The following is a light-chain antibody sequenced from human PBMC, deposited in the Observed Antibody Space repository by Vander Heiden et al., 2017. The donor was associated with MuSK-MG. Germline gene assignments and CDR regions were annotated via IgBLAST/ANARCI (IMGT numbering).Light chain of an antibody. J-gene: IGKJ4*01. CDR2: WAS. CDR3: QQDYSTPLT. V-gene: IGKV4-1*01. CDR1: QSVLYSNNDENY. Sequence: DIVMTQSPDSLAVSLGERATINCKSSQSVLYSNNDENYLAWYQQKPGQPPKLLIYWASTRESGVPDRFSGSGSGTDFSLTISSLQAEDVAVYYCQQDYSTPLTFGGGTRVEIK.